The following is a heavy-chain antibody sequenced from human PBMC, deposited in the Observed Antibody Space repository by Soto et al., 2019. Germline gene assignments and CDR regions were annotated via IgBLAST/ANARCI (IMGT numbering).Heavy chain of an antibody. CDR2: ISGSGGST. D-gene: IGHD3-10*01. CDR1: GFTFSSYA. Sequence: GGSLRLSCAASGFTFSSYAMSWVRQAPGKGLEWVSAISGSGGSTYYADSVKGRFTISRDNSKNTLYLQMNSLRAEDTAVYYCAKAKGYYYGSGSYYPHYWGQGTLVTVSS. CDR3: AKAKGYYYGSGSYYPHY. J-gene: IGHJ4*02. V-gene: IGHV3-23*01.